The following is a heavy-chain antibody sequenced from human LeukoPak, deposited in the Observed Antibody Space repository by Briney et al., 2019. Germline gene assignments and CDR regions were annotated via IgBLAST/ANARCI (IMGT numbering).Heavy chain of an antibody. CDR3: ARDAGDYDSSGYSDY. CDR1: GYTFIDYY. Sequence: ASVKVSCKASGYTFIDYYMHWVRQAPGQGLEWMGWINPNSGATNYAKKFQGRVTMTRDTSISTAYMELSRLTSDDTAVYYCARDAGDYDSSGYSDYWGQGTLVTVSS. J-gene: IGHJ4*02. CDR2: INPNSGAT. V-gene: IGHV1-2*02. D-gene: IGHD3-22*01.